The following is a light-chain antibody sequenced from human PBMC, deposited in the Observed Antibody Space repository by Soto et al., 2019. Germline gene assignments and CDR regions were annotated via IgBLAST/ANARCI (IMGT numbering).Light chain of an antibody. Sequence: EIVLTQSTGTLSLSPGERATLSCRASEFLSSSYLGWYQQKPGQAPRLLIYAASRRATGIPDRVSGSGSATEYTLTINTLEPVDFAVYYCQQQGTFGQGTKLEIK. J-gene: IGKJ2*01. CDR1: EFLSSSY. CDR2: AAS. V-gene: IGKV3-20*01. CDR3: QQQGT.